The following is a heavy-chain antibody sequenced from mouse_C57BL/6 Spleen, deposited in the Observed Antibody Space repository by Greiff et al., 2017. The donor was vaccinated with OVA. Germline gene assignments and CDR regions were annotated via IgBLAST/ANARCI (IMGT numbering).Heavy chain of an antibody. V-gene: IGHV14-4*01. CDR3: TISTFAY. CDR2: IDPESGDT. Sequence: VQLQQSGAELVRPGASVKLSCTASGFNIKDDYMHWVKQRPEQGLEWIGWIDPESGDTEYASKFQGKATITADTSSNTAYLQLSSLTSEDTAVYYCTISTFAYWGQGTLVTVSA. J-gene: IGHJ3*01. CDR1: GFNIKDDY.